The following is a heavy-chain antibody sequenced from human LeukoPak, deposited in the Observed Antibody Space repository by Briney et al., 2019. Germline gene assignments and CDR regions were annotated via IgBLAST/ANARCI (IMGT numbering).Heavy chain of an antibody. CDR1: GGSFSGYY. CDR3: ARIDPHYDYVWGSYLFDP. CDR2: INHSGGT. J-gene: IGHJ5*02. D-gene: IGHD3-16*01. Sequence: SETLSLTCAVYGGSFSGYYWSWIRQPPGKGLEWIGEINHSGGTNYNPSLKSRVTISVDTSKNQFSLKLSSVTAADTAVYYCARIDPHYDYVWGSYLFDPWGQGTLVTVSS. V-gene: IGHV4-34*01.